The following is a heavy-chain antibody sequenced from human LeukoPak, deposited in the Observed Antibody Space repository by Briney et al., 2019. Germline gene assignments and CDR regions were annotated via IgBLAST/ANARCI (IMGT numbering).Heavy chain of an antibody. Sequence: KTSETLSLTCSVSGGSISSYYWSWIRQSPGKGLEWIGYIYYSGSTTYNPSLKSRVTISVDTSKMHFSLKLSSVTAADTAVYYCARHRCGIFFFDIWGQGTLVTVSS. CDR3: ARHRCGIFFFDI. CDR2: IYYSGST. V-gene: IGHV4-59*08. CDR1: GGSISSYY. J-gene: IGHJ3*02. D-gene: IGHD3-9*01.